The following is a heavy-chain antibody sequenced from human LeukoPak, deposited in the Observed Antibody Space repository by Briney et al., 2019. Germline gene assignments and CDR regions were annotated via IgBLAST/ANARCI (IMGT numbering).Heavy chain of an antibody. CDR2: TSSSSSYI. CDR3: ARRLALGGTRFDY. J-gene: IGHJ4*02. D-gene: IGHD3-3*02. CDR1: GFTFSSYS. Sequence: GGSLRLSCAASGFTFSSYSMNWVRQAPGKGLEWVSSTSSSSSYIYYADSVKGRFTISRDNAKKSLYLQMNSLRDNDTAVYYCARRLALGGTRFDYWGQGTLVTVSS. V-gene: IGHV3-21*01.